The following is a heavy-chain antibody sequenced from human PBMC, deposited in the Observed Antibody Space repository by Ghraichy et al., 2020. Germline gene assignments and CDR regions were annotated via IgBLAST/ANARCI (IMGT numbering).Heavy chain of an antibody. CDR3: ARTSPYSSGSIDY. V-gene: IGHV3-66*01. Sequence: GGSLRLSCAASGFTVSSNYMSWVRQAPGKGLEWVSIIYSSGSTYYADSVKGSFTISRDNSKSTLYLQMNSLRAEDTAVYYCARTSPYSSGSIDYWGQGTLVTVSS. D-gene: IGHD6-19*01. CDR1: GFTVSSNY. CDR2: IYSSGST. J-gene: IGHJ4*02.